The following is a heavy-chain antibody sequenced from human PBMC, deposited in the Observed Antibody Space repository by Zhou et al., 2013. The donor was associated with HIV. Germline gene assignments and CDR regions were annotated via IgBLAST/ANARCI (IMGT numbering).Heavy chain of an antibody. D-gene: IGHD3-22*01. V-gene: IGHV1-69*06. J-gene: IGHJ4*02. CDR2: IIPLYGTG. CDR1: GDTFTSCS. CDR3: ARNPIGAYDSSGYYDY. Sequence: QVQLEQSGAEAKKPGSSVKVSCKASGDTFTSCSIDWVRQAPGQGLEWMGRIIPLYGTGNKAQKFQGRVTMTADRSTTTAYMELSSLSSSDTAVYFCARNPIGAYDSSGYYDYWGQGTLVTVSS.